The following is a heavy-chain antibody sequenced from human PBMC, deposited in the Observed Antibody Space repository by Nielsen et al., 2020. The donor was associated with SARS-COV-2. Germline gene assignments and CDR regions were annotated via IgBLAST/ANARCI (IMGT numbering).Heavy chain of an antibody. CDR2: INADNVNT. D-gene: IGHD3-10*01. J-gene: IGHJ4*02. CDR1: GYIFTSYA. CDR3: AREGRGMVRGAIWRHRKTLDY. V-gene: IGHV1-18*01. Sequence: ASVKVSCKASGYIFTSYAMNWVRQAPGQGLEWMGWINADNVNTNYAQKFQGRVTMTTDTSTGTAFMELRSLRSDDTAVYYCAREGRGMVRGAIWRHRKTLDYWGQGTLVTVSS.